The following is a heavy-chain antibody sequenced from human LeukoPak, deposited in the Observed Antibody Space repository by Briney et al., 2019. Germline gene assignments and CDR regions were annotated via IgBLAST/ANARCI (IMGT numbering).Heavy chain of an antibody. D-gene: IGHD5-12*01. CDR2: IKGDGIST. J-gene: IGHJ6*02. Sequence: GGSLRLSCAASGFDFSSNWMHWVRHAPGQGLVWVSRIKGDGISTNYADSVKGRFTISRDNSKNTLYLQMNSLRAEDTAVYYCAKDIYSGYPPQPSYYYYGMDVWGQGTTVAVSS. CDR3: AKDIYSGYPPQPSYYYYGMDV. V-gene: IGHV3-74*01. CDR1: GFDFSSNW.